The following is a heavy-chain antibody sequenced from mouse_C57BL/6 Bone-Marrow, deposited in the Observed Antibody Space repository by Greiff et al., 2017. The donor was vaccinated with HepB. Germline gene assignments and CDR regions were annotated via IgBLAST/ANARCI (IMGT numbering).Heavy chain of an antibody. Sequence: QVQLKQSGAELARPGASVKLSCKASGYTFTSYGISWVKQRTGQGLEWIGEIYPRSGNTYYNEKFKGKATLTVDKSSSTAYMELRSLTSEDSAVYFCARERGYGPFAYWGQGTLVTVSA. V-gene: IGHV1-81*01. J-gene: IGHJ3*01. D-gene: IGHD2-2*01. CDR3: ARERGYGPFAY. CDR2: IYPRSGNT. CDR1: GYTFTSYG.